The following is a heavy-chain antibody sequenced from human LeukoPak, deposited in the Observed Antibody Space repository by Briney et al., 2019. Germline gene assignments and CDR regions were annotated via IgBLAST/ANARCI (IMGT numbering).Heavy chain of an antibody. CDR1: GYTFTSYD. CDR3: ARVHPSGSYHKY. V-gene: IGHV1-8*03. D-gene: IGHD3-10*01. J-gene: IGHJ4*02. Sequence: ASVKVSCKASGYTFTSYDINWVRQATGQGLEWMGWMNPNSGNTGYAQKFQGRVTITRNTSISTAYMELSSLRSDDTAVYYCARVHPSGSYHKYWGQGTLVTVSS. CDR2: MNPNSGNT.